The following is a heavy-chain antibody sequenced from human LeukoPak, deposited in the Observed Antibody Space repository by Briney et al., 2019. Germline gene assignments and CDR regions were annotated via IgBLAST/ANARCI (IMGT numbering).Heavy chain of an antibody. CDR2: IYYSGST. V-gene: IGHV4-30-4*08. CDR3: ARAFGVVINGGWFDP. CDR1: NGSIISGDYY. Sequence: SETLSLTCTVSNGSIISGDYYWSWIRQPPGKGLEWIGYIYYSGSTYYNPSLKSRITISVDTSKNQFSLKLSSMTAADTAVYYCARAFGVVINGGWFDPWGQGTLVTVSS. D-gene: IGHD3-3*01. J-gene: IGHJ5*02.